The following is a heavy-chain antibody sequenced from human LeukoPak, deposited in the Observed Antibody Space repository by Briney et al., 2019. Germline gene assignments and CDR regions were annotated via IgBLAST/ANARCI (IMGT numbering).Heavy chain of an antibody. J-gene: IGHJ6*04. CDR3: ARTDYDILTGARMDV. V-gene: IGHV1-18*04. D-gene: IGHD3-9*01. CDR1: GYTFTNYG. CDR2: ISAYNANT. Sequence: GASVKVSCKASGYTFTNYGITWVRQAPGQGLEWMGWISAYNANTNYAQKFQGRVTMTTDTSTSTVYMELRSLRSDDTAIYYSARTDYDILTGARMDVWGKGTTVTVSS.